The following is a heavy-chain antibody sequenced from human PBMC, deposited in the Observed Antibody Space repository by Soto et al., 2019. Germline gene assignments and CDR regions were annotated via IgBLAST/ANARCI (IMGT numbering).Heavy chain of an antibody. CDR1: GFTFSSYA. CDR2: ISGSGGST. CDR3: AKEEVEAVAGTHNYGMDV. Sequence: GGSLRLSCAASGFTFSSYAMSWVRQAPGKGLEWVSAISGSGGSTYYADSVKGRFTISRDNSKNTLYLQMNSLRAEDTAVYYCAKEEVEAVAGTHNYGMDVWGQGTTVTVSS. D-gene: IGHD6-19*01. J-gene: IGHJ6*02. V-gene: IGHV3-23*01.